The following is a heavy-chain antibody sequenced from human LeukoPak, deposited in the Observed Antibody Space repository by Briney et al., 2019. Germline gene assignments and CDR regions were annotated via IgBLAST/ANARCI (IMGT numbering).Heavy chain of an antibody. Sequence: GGSLRLSCAASGFIFTNYFMSWVRQAPGKGPEWVASIKHDGSEKYYVDSVRGRFTISRDNTMNSLYLQMSSLRAEDTAIYYCAQDPVPLSWGQGTLVTVSS. V-gene: IGHV3-7*03. CDR3: AQDPVPLS. CDR2: IKHDGSEK. J-gene: IGHJ4*02. CDR1: GFIFTNYF. D-gene: IGHD2-2*01.